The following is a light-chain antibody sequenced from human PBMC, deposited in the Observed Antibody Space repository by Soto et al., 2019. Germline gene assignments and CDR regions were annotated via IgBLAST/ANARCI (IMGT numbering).Light chain of an antibody. CDR1: HDITSY. CDR2: DAS. CDR3: QKCDYLPI. Sequence: DIQMTQSPSSLSASVGDRVTITCQASHDITSYLNWYQHKPGKAPKILFYDASILEAGVPSRFSGSGSGTHFTFTISSLQPEDVATYYCQKCDYLPIFGPGTTVDFK. J-gene: IGKJ3*01. V-gene: IGKV1-33*01.